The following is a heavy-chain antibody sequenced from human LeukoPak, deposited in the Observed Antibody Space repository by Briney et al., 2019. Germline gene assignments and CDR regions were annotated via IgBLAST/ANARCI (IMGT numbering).Heavy chain of an antibody. D-gene: IGHD3-10*01. CDR2: INHSGST. J-gene: IGHJ4*02. CDR3: ATSPDYGSGLLSL. CDR1: VGSFSGYY. V-gene: IGHV4-34*01. Sequence: SETLSLTCAVYVGSFSGYYWSWIRHPPGKGLEWVGEINHSGSTNYNPSLKSRVTISVDTSKNQFSLKLSSVTAADTAVYYCATSPDYGSGLLSLWGQGTLVTVSS.